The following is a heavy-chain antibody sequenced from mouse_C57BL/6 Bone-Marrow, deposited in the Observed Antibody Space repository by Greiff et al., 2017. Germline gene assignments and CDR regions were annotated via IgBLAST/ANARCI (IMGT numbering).Heavy chain of an antibody. CDR1: GFYLSPVGMG. J-gene: IGHJ2*01. V-gene: IGHV8-8*01. Sequence: QVTLKESGPGILQPSQTLSLTCSFSGFYLSPVGMGVGWISHPSGKGLEWLAHIWWDDDKYYNPALKSRPTISKDTAKNQVFRKIANVDTAETATYYCSRERNYLDYWGKGTTLTVSS. CDR2: IWWDDDK. CDR3: SRERNYLDY.